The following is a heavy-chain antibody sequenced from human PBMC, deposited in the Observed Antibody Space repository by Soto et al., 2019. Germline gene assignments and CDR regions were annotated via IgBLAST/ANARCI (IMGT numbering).Heavy chain of an antibody. V-gene: IGHV4-31*03. Sequence: SETLSLTCTVSGGSISSGGYYWSWIRQHPGKGLEWIGYIYYSGSTYYNPSLKSRVTISVDTSKNQFSLKLSSVTAADTAVYYCARKPTGYSSSWYSRAFDYWGQGTLVTVSS. J-gene: IGHJ4*02. CDR1: GGSISSGGYY. CDR2: IYYSGST. CDR3: ARKPTGYSSSWYSRAFDY. D-gene: IGHD6-13*01.